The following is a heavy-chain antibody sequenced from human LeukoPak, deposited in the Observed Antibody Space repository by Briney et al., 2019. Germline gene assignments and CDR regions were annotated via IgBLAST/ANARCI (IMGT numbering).Heavy chain of an antibody. D-gene: IGHD1-26*01. V-gene: IGHV4-39*01. J-gene: IGHJ6*03. CDR1: GGSISSSSYY. CDR3: YSGSYSSYYYYMDV. CDR2: IYYSGST. Sequence: PSETLSLTCTVSGGSISSSSYYWGWIRQPPGKGLEWIGRIYYSGSTYYNPSLKGRVTISVDTSKNQFSLKLRSVTAADTAVYYGYSGSYSSYYYYMDVWGKGTTVTVSS.